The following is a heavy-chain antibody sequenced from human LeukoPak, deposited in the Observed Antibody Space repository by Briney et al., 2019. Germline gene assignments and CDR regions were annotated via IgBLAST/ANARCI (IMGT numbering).Heavy chain of an antibody. CDR3: ATGEGGSYPRLYFDD. D-gene: IGHD1-26*01. J-gene: IGHJ4*02. Sequence: ASVKVSCKASGYTFTSYDINWVRQATGQGLEWMGWMNPNSGNTGYAQKFQGRVTMTRNTSISTAYMELSSLRSEDTAVYYCATGEGGSYPRLYFDDWGQGTLVTVSS. CDR1: GYTFTSYD. CDR2: MNPNSGNT. V-gene: IGHV1-8*01.